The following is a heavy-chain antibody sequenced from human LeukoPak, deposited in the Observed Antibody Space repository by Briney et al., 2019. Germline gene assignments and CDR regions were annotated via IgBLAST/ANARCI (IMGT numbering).Heavy chain of an antibody. D-gene: IGHD1-14*01. CDR1: GFTFSSYS. CDR3: ARHNPRAGGGFDY. Sequence: GGSLRLSCAASGFTFSSYSMNWVRQAPGKGLEWVSSISSSSSYIYYADSVKGRFTISRDNAKNSLYLQMNSLRAEDTAVYYCARHNPRAGGGFDYWGQGTLVTVSS. V-gene: IGHV3-21*04. CDR2: ISSSSSYI. J-gene: IGHJ4*02.